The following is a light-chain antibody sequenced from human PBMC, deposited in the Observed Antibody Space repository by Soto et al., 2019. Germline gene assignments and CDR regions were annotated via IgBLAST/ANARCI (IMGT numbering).Light chain of an antibody. V-gene: IGKV3-20*01. CDR3: QQYGSSPVPV. J-gene: IGKJ1*01. Sequence: EIVLTQSPGTLSLSPGERATLSCRAIQSVSSSYLAWYQQKPGQAPRLLIYGASSRATGIPDRFSGSGSGTDFTLTISRLEPEDFAVYYCQQYGSSPVPVLGQGTKVDIK. CDR1: QSVSSSY. CDR2: GAS.